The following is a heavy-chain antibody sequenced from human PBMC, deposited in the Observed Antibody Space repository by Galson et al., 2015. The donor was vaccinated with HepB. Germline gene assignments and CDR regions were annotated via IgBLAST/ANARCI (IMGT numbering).Heavy chain of an antibody. D-gene: IGHD3-16*01. CDR1: GFTFSNYG. CDR3: AKVAILGATPHYFDY. CDR2: ISYDGSNK. V-gene: IGHV3-30*18. Sequence: SLRLSCAASGFTFSNYGMHWVRQAPGKGLEWVAVISYDGSNKYYADSVKGRFTISRDNSKNTVYLQVNSLRAEDTAVYFCAKVAILGATPHYFDYWGQGILVTVSS. J-gene: IGHJ4*02.